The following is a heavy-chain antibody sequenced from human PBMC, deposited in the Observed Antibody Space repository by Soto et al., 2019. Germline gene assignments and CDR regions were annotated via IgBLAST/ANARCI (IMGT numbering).Heavy chain of an antibody. CDR1: GFTFSSYG. V-gene: IGHV3-33*01. J-gene: IGHJ4*02. CDR3: ARDSRLRLGELSY. Sequence: GGSLRLSCAASGFTFSSYGMHWVRQAPGKGLEWVAVIWYDGSNKYYADSVKGRFTISRDNSKNTLYLQMNSLRAEDTAVYYCARDSRLRLGELSYWGQGTLVTLSS. D-gene: IGHD3-16*01. CDR2: IWYDGSNK.